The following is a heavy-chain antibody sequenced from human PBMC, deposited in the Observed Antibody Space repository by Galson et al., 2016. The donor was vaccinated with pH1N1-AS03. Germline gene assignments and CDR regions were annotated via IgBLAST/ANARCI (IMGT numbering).Heavy chain of an antibody. CDR1: GGSISSGGSY. J-gene: IGHJ4*02. V-gene: IGHV4-31*01. CDR3: ARQDSGAYYLDS. Sequence: LSLTCTVSGGSISSGGSYWNWIRQHPGKGLEWIGYIFHSGSTYYNPSLESLVSISVDTSKNQFPLKLKSVTAADTAVYYCARQDSGAYYLDSWGPGTLVTVSS. D-gene: IGHD1-26*01. CDR2: IFHSGST.